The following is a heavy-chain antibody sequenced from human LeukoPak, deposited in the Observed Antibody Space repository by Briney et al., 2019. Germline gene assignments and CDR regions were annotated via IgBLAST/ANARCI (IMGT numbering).Heavy chain of an antibody. CDR1: GYTFTSYY. V-gene: IGHV1-46*01. J-gene: IGHJ4*02. CDR3: ARDFYDKRYFDWFSTSPSGYFDY. D-gene: IGHD3-9*01. CDR2: INRSGGST. Sequence: ASVKVSCKASGYTFTSYYMHWVRQAPGQGLECMGIINRSGGSTSYAQKFQGRVTMTRDMSTSTVYMELSSLRSEDTAVYYCARDFYDKRYFDWFSTSPSGYFDYWGQGTLVTVSS.